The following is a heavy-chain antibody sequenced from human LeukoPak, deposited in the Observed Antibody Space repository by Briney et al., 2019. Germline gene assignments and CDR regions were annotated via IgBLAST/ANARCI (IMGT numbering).Heavy chain of an antibody. D-gene: IGHD3-10*01. V-gene: IGHV4-38-2*02. CDR2: IYHSGST. CDR3: ARSPRGVTNGKFDY. CDR1: GYSISSGYY. Sequence: SETLSLTCTVTGYSISSGYYWGWIRQPPGKGLEWIGSIYHSGSTYYNPSLKSRVTISVDTSKNQFSLKLSSVTAADTAVYYCARSPRGVTNGKFDYWGQGTLVTVSS. J-gene: IGHJ4*02.